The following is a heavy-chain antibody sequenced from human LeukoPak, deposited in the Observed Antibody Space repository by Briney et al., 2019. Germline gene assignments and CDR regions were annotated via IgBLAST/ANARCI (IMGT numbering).Heavy chain of an antibody. CDR1: GFTFSSYG. V-gene: IGHV3-30*18. Sequence: GGSLRLSCAASGFTFSSYGMHWVRQAPGKWLESVAVISYDGSDKYYADSVKGRFTISRDNSKNTLYLQMNSLRAEDTAVYYCAKGVQQLVGSWFDPWGQGTLVTVSS. CDR2: ISYDGSDK. J-gene: IGHJ5*02. CDR3: AKGVQQLVGSWFDP. D-gene: IGHD6-13*01.